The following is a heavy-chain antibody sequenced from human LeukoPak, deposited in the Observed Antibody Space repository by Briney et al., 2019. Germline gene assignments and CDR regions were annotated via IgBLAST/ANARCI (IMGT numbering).Heavy chain of an antibody. CDR1: GGTFSSYA. J-gene: IGHJ4*02. CDR3: ARDSGSYGQEGFDY. D-gene: IGHD1-26*01. V-gene: IGHV1-69*13. CDR2: IIPIFGTA. Sequence: SVKVSCKASGGTFSSYAISWVRQAPGQGLEWMGGIIPIFGTANYAQKFQGRVTITADESTSTAYMKLSSLRSEDTAVYYCARDSGSYGQEGFDYWGQGTLVTVSS.